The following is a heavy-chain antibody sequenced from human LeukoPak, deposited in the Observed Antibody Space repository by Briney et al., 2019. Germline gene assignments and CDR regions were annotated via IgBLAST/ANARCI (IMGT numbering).Heavy chain of an antibody. CDR2: ISSGGTIT. Sequence: GGSLRLSCVASRFNFSDHYMSWIRQAPGKGLEWVSYISSGGTITYHADSVKGRFTVSRDNAKKSLYLQMNSLRGEDTAVYYCARHHEYKRNSYGMDAWGQGTTVTVSS. V-gene: IGHV3-11*01. CDR1: RFNFSDHY. J-gene: IGHJ6*02. CDR3: ARHHEYKRNSYGMDA. D-gene: IGHD3-16*01.